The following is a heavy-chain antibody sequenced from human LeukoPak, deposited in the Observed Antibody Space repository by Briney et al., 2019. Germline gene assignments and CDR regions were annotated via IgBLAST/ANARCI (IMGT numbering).Heavy chain of an antibody. J-gene: IGHJ4*02. V-gene: IGHV3-30*04. D-gene: IGHD2-15*01. CDR3: ARDFVGAAQY. Sequence: PGGSLRLSCAASGFTFSSYAMHWVRQAPGKGLEWVAVISYDGSNKYYADSVKGRFTISRDNSKNTLYLQMNSLRAEDTAVYYCARDFVGAAQYWGQGTLVTVSS. CDR2: ISYDGSNK. CDR1: GFTFSSYA.